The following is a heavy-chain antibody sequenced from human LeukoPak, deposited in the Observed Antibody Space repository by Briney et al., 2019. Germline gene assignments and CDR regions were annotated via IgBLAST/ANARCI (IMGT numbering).Heavy chain of an antibody. J-gene: IGHJ4*02. V-gene: IGHV3-33*01. CDR3: ARGSRWSPLDY. CDR2: IWYDGSNK. D-gene: IGHD4-23*01. CDR1: GFTFSSYG. Sequence: QPGRSLRLSCAASGFTFSSYGMHWVRQAPGKGLEWVAVIWYDGSNKYYADSVKGRFTISRDNSKNTLYLQMNSLRAEDTAVYYCARGSRWSPLDYWGQGTLVTVSS.